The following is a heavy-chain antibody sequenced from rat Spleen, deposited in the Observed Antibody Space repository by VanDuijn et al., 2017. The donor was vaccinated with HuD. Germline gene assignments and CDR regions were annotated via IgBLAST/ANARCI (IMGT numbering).Heavy chain of an antibody. CDR1: GFSLTTFH. D-gene: IGHD2-5*01. CDR2: ITNAAGKV. Sequence: VQVKESGPGLVQPSQTLSLTCTVSGFSLTTFHVHWVRQPPGKGLEWVASITNAAGKVYYPDSVKGRFTISRDTAQNTLYLQMNSPRSEDTATYYCTRGGYFRYWGQGVMVTVSS. CDR3: TRGGYFRY. J-gene: IGHJ2*01. V-gene: IGHV5-31*01.